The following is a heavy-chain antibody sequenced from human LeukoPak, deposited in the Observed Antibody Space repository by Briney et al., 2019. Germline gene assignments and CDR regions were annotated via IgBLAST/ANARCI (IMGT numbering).Heavy chain of an antibody. CDR2: ISGSGGST. Sequence: TGGSLRLSCAASGFTFSSYAMSWVRQAPGKGLEWVSAISGSGGSTYYADSVKGRFTISRDNSKNTLYLQMNSLRAEDTAVYYCARRYPKLDHAFDIWGQGTMVTVSS. CDR1: GFTFSSYA. J-gene: IGHJ3*02. CDR3: ARRYPKLDHAFDI. D-gene: IGHD1-1*01. V-gene: IGHV3-23*01.